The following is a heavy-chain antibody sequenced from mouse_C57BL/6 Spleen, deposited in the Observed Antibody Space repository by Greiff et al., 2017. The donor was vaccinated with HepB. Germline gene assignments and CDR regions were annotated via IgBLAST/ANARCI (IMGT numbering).Heavy chain of an antibody. J-gene: IGHJ1*03. CDR2: IDPSDSET. V-gene: IGHV1-52*01. D-gene: IGHD2-2*01. CDR1: GYTFTSYW. Sequence: QVQLQQPGAELVRPGSSVKLSCKASGYTFTSYWMHWVKQRPIQGLEWIGNIDPSDSETHYNQKFKDKATLTVDKSSSTAYMQLSSLTSEDSAVYYCARMVTTHWYFDVWGTGTTVTVSS. CDR3: ARMVTTHWYFDV.